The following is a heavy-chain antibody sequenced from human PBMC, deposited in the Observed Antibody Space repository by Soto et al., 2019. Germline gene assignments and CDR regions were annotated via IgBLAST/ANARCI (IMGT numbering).Heavy chain of an antibody. CDR2: IYYSGST. CDR3: ARCVSSTYYDFCSGYSLAPVDY. J-gene: IGHJ4*02. D-gene: IGHD3-3*01. V-gene: IGHV4-31*03. Sequence: PSETLSLTCTVSGGSISSGGYYWSWIRQHPGKGLEWIGYIYYSGSTYYNPSLKSRVTISVDTSKNQFSLKLSSVTAADTAVYFCARCVSSTYYDFCSGYSLAPVDYWGQGTLVTVSS. CDR1: GGSISSGGYY.